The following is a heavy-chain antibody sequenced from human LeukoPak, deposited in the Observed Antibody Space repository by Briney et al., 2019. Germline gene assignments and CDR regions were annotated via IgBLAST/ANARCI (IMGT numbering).Heavy chain of an antibody. J-gene: IGHJ2*01. D-gene: IGHD5-12*01. CDR2: ISSSGSTL. CDR1: GFTFSTYE. Sequence: PGGSLRLSCEASGFTFSTYEMNWVRQAPGKGLEWVSYISSSGSTLYYADSVKGRFTISRDNAKNSLYLQMNSLRAEDTAVYYCARDEIGGSDSGYFDLWGRGTLVTVSS. CDR3: ARDEIGGSDSGYFDL. V-gene: IGHV3-48*03.